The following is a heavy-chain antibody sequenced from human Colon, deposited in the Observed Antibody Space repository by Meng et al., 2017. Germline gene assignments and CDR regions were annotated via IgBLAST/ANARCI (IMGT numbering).Heavy chain of an antibody. CDR1: GFTFDDDA. V-gene: IGHV3-9*01. CDR3: AKDTLAVAGPFDY. CDR2: ISWNSDSV. J-gene: IGHJ4*02. D-gene: IGHD6-19*01. Sequence: SLKISCAASGFTFDDDAMHWVRQAAGKGLELVAGISWNSDSVNYADSVKGRFTISRDNAKNSLYLQLNSLTTEDTSLYYCAKDTLAVAGPFDYWGQGTLVTVSS.